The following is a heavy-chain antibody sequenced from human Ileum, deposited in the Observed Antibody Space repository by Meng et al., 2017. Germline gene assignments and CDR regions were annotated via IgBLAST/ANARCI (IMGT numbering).Heavy chain of an antibody. D-gene: IGHD3-10*01. CDR1: GGPISSSIW. J-gene: IGHJ4*02. Sequence: QVQLQESGPGLVTPSGTLSPTCAVSGGPISSSIWWSWVRQPPEKGLEWIGEIHQSGTTNYSPSLKSRLTISVDKSKNQFSLKLQSVTAADTAVYFCARGVVSGSHYNTYWGQGILVTVSS. CDR3: ARGVVSGSHYNTY. V-gene: IGHV4-4*02. CDR2: IHQSGTT.